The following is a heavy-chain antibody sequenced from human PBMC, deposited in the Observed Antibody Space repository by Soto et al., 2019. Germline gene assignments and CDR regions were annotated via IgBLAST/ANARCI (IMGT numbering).Heavy chain of an antibody. CDR3: AKRRLLISAPLDY. CDR1: GFTFSRYG. CDR2: ISYDGSNK. Sequence: QVQLVESGGGVVQPGRSLRLSCAASGFTFSRYGMHWVRQAPGKGLEWVAVISYDGSNKYYADSVKGRFTISRDNSKNTLYLQMNSLRAEDTAVYYCAKRRLLISAPLDYWGQGTLVTVSS. J-gene: IGHJ4*02. V-gene: IGHV3-30*18. D-gene: IGHD2-21*01.